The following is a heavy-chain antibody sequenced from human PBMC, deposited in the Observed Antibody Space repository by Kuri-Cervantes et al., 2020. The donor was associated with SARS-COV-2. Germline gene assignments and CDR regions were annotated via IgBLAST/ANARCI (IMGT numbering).Heavy chain of an antibody. CDR2: IKEDGSQR. J-gene: IGHJ3*02. Sequence: GESLKISCAASGFTFSGYWMTWVRQAPGKGLEWVANIKEDGSQRYYVDSVKGRFTISRDNSKNTLYLQMNSLRAEDTAVYYCARERTITMIVVVIGGKDAFDIWGQGTMVTVSS. V-gene: IGHV3-7*03. CDR3: ARERTITMIVVVIGGKDAFDI. D-gene: IGHD3-22*01. CDR1: GFTFSGYW.